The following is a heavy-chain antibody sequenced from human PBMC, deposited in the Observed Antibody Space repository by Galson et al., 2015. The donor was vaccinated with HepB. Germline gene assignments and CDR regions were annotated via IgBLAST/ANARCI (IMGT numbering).Heavy chain of an antibody. D-gene: IGHD2-15*01. J-gene: IGHJ4*02. CDR1: GFTFSGYW. CDR3: ARGGGCSDY. Sequence: SLRLSCAASGFTFSGYWMSWVRQAPGKGLEWVANIKQDGSDKYYVDSVRGRFTISRDNAKNSLSLQMNSLIVEDTAVYYCARGGGCSDYWGQGTLVTVSS. V-gene: IGHV3-7*01. CDR2: IKQDGSDK.